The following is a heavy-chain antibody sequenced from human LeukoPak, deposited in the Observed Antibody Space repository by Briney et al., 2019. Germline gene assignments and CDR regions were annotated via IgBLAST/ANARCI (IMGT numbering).Heavy chain of an antibody. V-gene: IGHV3-23*01. D-gene: IGHD5-18*01. Sequence: TGGSLRLSCEASGFTFGSHAMYWVRQAPGKGLEWVAGIFGSGGSPHYADPVKGRFTISRDNSRNTVYLQINSLRAEDTAVYYCGKTTVGYSSGQKPAWLVDYWGQGTLVTVSS. CDR2: IFGSGGSP. CDR1: GFTFGSHA. J-gene: IGHJ4*02. CDR3: GKTTVGYSSGQKPAWLVDY.